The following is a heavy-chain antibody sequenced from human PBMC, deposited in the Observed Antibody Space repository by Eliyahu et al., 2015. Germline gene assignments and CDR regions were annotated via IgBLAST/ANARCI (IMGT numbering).Heavy chain of an antibody. V-gene: IGHV4-34*01. CDR3: ARGPGITIFGVINPYGTDV. CDR2: IIHTGSA. CDR1: ADSFSGYY. J-gene: IGHJ6*04. D-gene: IGHD3-3*01. Sequence: QVQLQQWGAGLLKPSETLSLTCAVYADSFSGYYWTWIRQPPGKGLEWIGEIIHTGSANYNPSLKSRITISVDTSKNQFSLKLTSVTAADTAVYYCARGPGITIFGVINPYGTDVWGKGTTVTVSS.